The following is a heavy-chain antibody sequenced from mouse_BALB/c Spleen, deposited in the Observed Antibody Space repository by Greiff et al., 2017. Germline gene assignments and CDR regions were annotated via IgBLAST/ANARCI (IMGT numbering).Heavy chain of an antibody. CDR2: IWGDGST. D-gene: IGHD2-4*01. CDR3: AREGITTGFAY. V-gene: IGHV2-6-7*01. J-gene: IGHJ3*01. CDR1: GFSLTGYG. Sequence: VQGVESGPGLVAPSQSLSITCTVSGFSLTGYGVNWVRQPPGKGLEWLGMIWGDGSTDYNSALKSRLSISKDNSKSQVFLKMNSLQTDDTARYYCAREGITTGFAYWGQGTLVTVSA.